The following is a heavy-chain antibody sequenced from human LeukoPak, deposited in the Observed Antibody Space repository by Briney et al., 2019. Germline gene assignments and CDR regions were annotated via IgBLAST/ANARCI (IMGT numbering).Heavy chain of an antibody. CDR1: GFTFSSHS. CDR3: ARGGRGSAAVVAPRSFDI. D-gene: IGHD3-22*01. V-gene: IGHV3-48*01. Sequence: GGSLRLSCAASGFTFSSHSMNWVRQAPGKGLEWVSYISSSSSTIYYADSVKGRFTISRDNAKNSLYLQMNSLRAEDTAVYYCARGGRGSAAVVAPRSFDIWGQGTMVTVSS. J-gene: IGHJ3*02. CDR2: ISSSSSTI.